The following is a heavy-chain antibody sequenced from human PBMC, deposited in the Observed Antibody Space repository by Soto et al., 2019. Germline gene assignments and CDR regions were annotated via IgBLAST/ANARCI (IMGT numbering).Heavy chain of an antibody. J-gene: IGHJ4*02. CDR2: ISWNSGSI. CDR1: GYTFEDDA. V-gene: IGHV3-9*01. D-gene: IGHD5-18*01. CDR3: AKDMLRGYSYGSFDY. Sequence: EVQLVESGGGLVQPGRSLRLSCAACGYTFEDDAMHWVRQAPGKGLEWVSGISWNSGSIGYADSVKGRFTISRDNAKNSLYLQMNSLRAEDTALYYCAKDMLRGYSYGSFDYWGQGTLVTASS.